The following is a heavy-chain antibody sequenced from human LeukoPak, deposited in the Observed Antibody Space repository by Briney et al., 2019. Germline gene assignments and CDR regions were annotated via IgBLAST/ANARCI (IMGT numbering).Heavy chain of an antibody. Sequence: GGSLRLSCAVSGRTFSSSWMDWVRQAPGKGLEWVASINPDGNKKYSADSVKGRFTISRDNAESSLYLQMNSLRVEDTAFYYCARDLAYSRLDYWGQGMLVTVSS. V-gene: IGHV3-7*01. CDR2: INPDGNKK. CDR1: GRTFSSSW. CDR3: ARDLAYSRLDY. J-gene: IGHJ4*02. D-gene: IGHD5-18*01.